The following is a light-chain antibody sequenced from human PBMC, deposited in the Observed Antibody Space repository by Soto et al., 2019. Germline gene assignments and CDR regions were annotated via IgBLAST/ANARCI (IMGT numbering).Light chain of an antibody. J-gene: IGLJ1*01. V-gene: IGLV2-14*01. CDR1: SSDVGAYND. Sequence: QSALTQPASVSGSPGQSITISCTGTSSDVGAYNDVSWYQQHPVKAPKLMIYDVTNRPSGVPDRFSGSKSGTTASLTISGLQAEDDDDYHCSSCTSSSSPYVFGTGTKVTVL. CDR2: DVT. CDR3: SSCTSSSSPYV.